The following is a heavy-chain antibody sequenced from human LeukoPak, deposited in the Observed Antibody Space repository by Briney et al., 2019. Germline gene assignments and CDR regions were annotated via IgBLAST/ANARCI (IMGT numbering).Heavy chain of an antibody. CDR3: ATYYYDSSGYYLTLGY. CDR1: GYTLTELS. V-gene: IGHV1-24*01. D-gene: IGHD3-22*01. J-gene: IGHJ4*02. CDR2: FDPEDGET. Sequence: GASVKVSCKVSGYTLTELSMHWVRQAPGKGLEWMGGFDPEDGETIYALKFQGRVTMTEDTSTDTAYMELSSLRSEDTAVYYCATYYYDSSGYYLTLGYWGQGTLVTVSS.